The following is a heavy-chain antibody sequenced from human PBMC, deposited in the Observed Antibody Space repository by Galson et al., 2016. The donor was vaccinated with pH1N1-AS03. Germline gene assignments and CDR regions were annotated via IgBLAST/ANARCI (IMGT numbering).Heavy chain of an antibody. CDR2: IYWNDAQ. CDR1: GFSLSTTSVG. Sequence: PALVKPTQTLTLTCTFSGFSLSTTSVGVGWIRQPPGKALEWLALIYWNDAQRYSPSLKSRLTITKDTSRNQVVLKMTNVDPVYTAVYYCTANYCSSRDYCYYYWGQGTLVTVSS. J-gene: IGHJ4*02. D-gene: IGHD2-2*01. V-gene: IGHV2-5*01. CDR3: TANYCSSRDYCYYY.